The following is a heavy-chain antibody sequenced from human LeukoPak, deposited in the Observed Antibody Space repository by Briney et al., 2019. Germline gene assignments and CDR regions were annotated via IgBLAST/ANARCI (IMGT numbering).Heavy chain of an antibody. J-gene: IGHJ4*02. D-gene: IGHD2-15*01. CDR3: ARSGGAAAEGVFDY. Sequence: SETLSLTCTVSGDSISRGGSYWGWVRQPPGRGLGWIAYIYHSGSIYYNPSRKSRVTISVDRSKNQFSLKLSSVTAADTAVYYCARSGGAAAEGVFDYWGQGTLVTVSS. CDR1: GDSISRGGSY. V-gene: IGHV4-30-2*01. CDR2: IYHSGSI.